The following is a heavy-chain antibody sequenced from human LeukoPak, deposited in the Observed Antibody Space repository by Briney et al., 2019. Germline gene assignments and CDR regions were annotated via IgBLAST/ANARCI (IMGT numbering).Heavy chain of an antibody. CDR2: INFSGST. CDR1: GGSMRSSGYY. Sequence: PSETLSLSCSVSGGSMRSSGYYWAWIRQPPGKGLEWIGTINFSGSTYYNETLKSRLTISQDTSKNQFSLRLSSVTAADTAVYYCARASYSYDINGWVPFDYWGQGTLVTVSS. CDR3: ARASYSYDINGWVPFDY. V-gene: IGHV4-39*07. D-gene: IGHD3-22*01. J-gene: IGHJ4*02.